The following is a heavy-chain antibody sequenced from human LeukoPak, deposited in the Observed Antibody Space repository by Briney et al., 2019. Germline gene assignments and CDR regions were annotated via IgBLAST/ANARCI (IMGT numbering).Heavy chain of an antibody. CDR3: ARAGPKYCGGDCYQDY. J-gene: IGHJ4*02. CDR2: ISYDGSNK. CDR1: GFTFSSYA. V-gene: IGHV3-30*04. D-gene: IGHD2-21*02. Sequence: GGSLRLSCAASGFTFSSYAMHWVRQAPGKGLEWVAVISYDGSNKYYADSVKGRFTISRDNSKNSLYLQMSALRVEDTAMYYCARAGPKYCGGDCYQDYWGQGTLVTVSS.